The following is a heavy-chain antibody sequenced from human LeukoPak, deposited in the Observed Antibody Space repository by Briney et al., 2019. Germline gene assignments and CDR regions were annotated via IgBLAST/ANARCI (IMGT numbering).Heavy chain of an antibody. J-gene: IGHJ4*02. CDR3: AKELLWFGELLNYFDY. CDR1: GFTFSSYS. V-gene: IGHV3-48*01. D-gene: IGHD3-10*01. CDR2: ISSGGSGI. Sequence: GGSLRLSCAASGFTFSSYSMNWVRQAPGKGLEWVSYISSGGSGIYYADSVKGRFTISRDNSKNTLYLQMNSLRAEDTAVYYCAKELLWFGELLNYFDYWGQGTLVTVSS.